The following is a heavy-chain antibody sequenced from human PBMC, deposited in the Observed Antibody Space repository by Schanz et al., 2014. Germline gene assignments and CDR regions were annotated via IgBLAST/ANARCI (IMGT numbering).Heavy chain of an antibody. CDR1: GFGFSSYS. CDR3: AKSQGSSFDS. J-gene: IGHJ4*02. V-gene: IGHV3-23*04. D-gene: IGHD6-13*01. CDR2: ISGSGGST. Sequence: EVQLVESGGGLIQPGGSLRLSCAASGFGFSSYSMNWVRQAPGKGLEWVIVISGSGGSTYYADSVKGRFTISSDNSKSTLYLQMSSLRAEDTAVYYCAKSQGSSFDSWGQGTLVTVSS.